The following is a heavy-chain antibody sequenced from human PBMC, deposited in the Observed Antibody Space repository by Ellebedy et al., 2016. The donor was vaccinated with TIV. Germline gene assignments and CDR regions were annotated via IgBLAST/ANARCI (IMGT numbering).Heavy chain of an antibody. CDR2: IKQDGRET. D-gene: IGHD3-22*01. CDR3: VRDGYFDDSGYSLGMDV. CDR1: GFTFDNYW. Sequence: GESLKISCAASGFTFDNYWMNWVRQAPGKGLEWVANIKQDGRETYYVDSVKGRFTMSRDNGKNSLHLQMNSLRDEDTAIYYCVRDGYFDDSGYSLGMDVWGQGTTVIVSS. V-gene: IGHV3-7*01. J-gene: IGHJ6*02.